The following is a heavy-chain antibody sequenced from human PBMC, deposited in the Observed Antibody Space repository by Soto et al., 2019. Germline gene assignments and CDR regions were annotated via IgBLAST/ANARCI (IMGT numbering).Heavy chain of an antibody. CDR2: IWYDGSNK. D-gene: IGHD5-12*01. J-gene: IGHJ4*02. CDR1: GFTFSSYG. V-gene: IGHV3-33*01. CDR3: AREQRYGGYEAGFDY. Sequence: GGSLRLSCAASGFTFSSYGMHWVRQAPGKGLEWVAVIWYDGSNKYYADSVKGRFTISRDNSKNTLYLQMNSLRAEDTAVYYCAREQRYGGYEAGFDYWGQGTLVTVSS.